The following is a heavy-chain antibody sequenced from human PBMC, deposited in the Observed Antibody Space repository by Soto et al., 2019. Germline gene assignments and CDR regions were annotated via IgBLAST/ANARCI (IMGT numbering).Heavy chain of an antibody. Sequence: QVQLQESGPGLVKPSQTLSLTCSVSGASTVSHYHWTWIRQPPGKGLEWMGSIFNSGTTCYNPSLTSRLSISMDTSGNHFSLELRSVTAADTAVYYCALALGPTTGLDYWGQGTLVTVSS. CDR3: ALALGPTTGLDY. CDR1: GASTVSHYH. CDR2: IFNSGTT. V-gene: IGHV4-31*02. D-gene: IGHD1-26*01. J-gene: IGHJ4*02.